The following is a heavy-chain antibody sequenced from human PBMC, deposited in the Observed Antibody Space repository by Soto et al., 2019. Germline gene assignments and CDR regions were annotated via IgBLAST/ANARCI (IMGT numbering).Heavy chain of an antibody. Sequence: GASLRVSCAASGITLGSYAVTCLRQAPGKGLEWVGGITSSGGSTSYAVAVKGRFTISRDTSQSTVPLLMNRLKYEDTAIYYCANSFVPEAPLDYWGRGTPVTVSS. CDR2: ITSSGGST. J-gene: IGHJ4*02. D-gene: IGHD3-3*02. CDR1: GITLGSYA. CDR3: ANSFVPEAPLDY. V-gene: IGHV3-23*01.